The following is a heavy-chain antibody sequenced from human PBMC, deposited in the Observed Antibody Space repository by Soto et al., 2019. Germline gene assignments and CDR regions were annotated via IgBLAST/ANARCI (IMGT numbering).Heavy chain of an antibody. J-gene: IGHJ6*02. V-gene: IGHV1-2*04. CDR3: ARELWRGGYYGMDV. D-gene: IGHD2-21*01. CDR2: INPHRGGT. Sequence: QVQLVQSGAEVKKPGASVKVSCKASGYTFSGYYMHWVRQAPGQGLEWMGWINPHRGGTNYAQKFQGWVTMTRDTSISTAYMELSRLRSDDTAVEYCARELWRGGYYGMDVWGQGTTVTVSS. CDR1: GYTFSGYY.